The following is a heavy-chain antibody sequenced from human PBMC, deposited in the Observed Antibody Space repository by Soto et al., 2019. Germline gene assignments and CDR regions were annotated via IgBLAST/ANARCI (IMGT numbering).Heavy chain of an antibody. CDR1: GFTFSSYW. CDR2: IKQDGSEK. Sequence: LRLSCAASGFTFSSYWMSWVRQAPGKGLEWVANIKQDGSEKYYVDSVKGRFTISRDNAKNSLYLQMNSLRAEDTAVYYCARDLEEFGYYGMDVWGQGTTVTVSS. CDR3: ARDLEEFGYYGMDV. V-gene: IGHV3-7*01. D-gene: IGHD3-3*01. J-gene: IGHJ6*02.